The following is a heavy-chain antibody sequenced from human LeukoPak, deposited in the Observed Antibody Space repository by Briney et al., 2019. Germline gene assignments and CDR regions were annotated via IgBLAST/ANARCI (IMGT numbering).Heavy chain of an antibody. CDR3: ARSARITMIVVVTVVDAFDI. CDR1: GGSISSGGYY. Sequence: SETLSLTCTVSGGSISSGGYYWSWLRQPPGKGLEWIGYIYHSGSTYYNPSLKSRVTISVDRSKNQFSLKLSSVTAADTAVYYCARSARITMIVVVTVVDAFDIWGQGTMVTVSS. CDR2: IYHSGST. J-gene: IGHJ3*02. D-gene: IGHD3-22*01. V-gene: IGHV4-30-2*01.